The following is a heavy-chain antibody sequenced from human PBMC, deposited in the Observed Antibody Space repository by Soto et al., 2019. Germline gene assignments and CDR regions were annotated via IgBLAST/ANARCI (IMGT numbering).Heavy chain of an antibody. CDR1: GFTFSSYD. D-gene: IGHD3-22*01. Sequence: EVQLVESGGGLVQPGGSLRLSCAASGFTFSSYDMHWVRQATGKGLEWVSAIGTAGDTYYPGSVKGRFTIARENAKNSLYVQMKSLRAGDAAVYYCARGGYDDRSGYGREAFDIWGQGTMVTVSS. CDR3: ARGGYDDRSGYGREAFDI. CDR2: IGTAGDT. V-gene: IGHV3-13*04. J-gene: IGHJ3*02.